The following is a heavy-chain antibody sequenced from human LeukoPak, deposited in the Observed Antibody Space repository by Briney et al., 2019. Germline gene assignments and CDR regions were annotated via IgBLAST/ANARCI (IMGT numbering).Heavy chain of an antibody. CDR2: VNHSGST. CDR3: ARTKTWFGELSFFDY. D-gene: IGHD3-10*01. Sequence: SETLSLTCAVYGGSFSGYYWSWIRQPPGKGLEWIGEVNHSGSTNYNPSLKSRVTISVDTSKNQFSLKLSSVTAADTAVYYCARTKTWFGELSFFDYWGQGTLVTVSS. CDR1: GGSFSGYY. J-gene: IGHJ4*02. V-gene: IGHV4-34*01.